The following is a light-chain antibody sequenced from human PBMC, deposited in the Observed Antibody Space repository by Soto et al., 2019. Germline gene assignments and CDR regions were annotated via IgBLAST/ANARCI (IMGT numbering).Light chain of an antibody. Sequence: QSALTQPASVSGSPGQSITISCTGTSSDVGAYNYVSWYQQHPGKAPKLMIYEVSKRPSGVSNRFSGSKSGNTASLTISGLQAEDEADYYCSSFTSSSTPRVFGGGTKLTVL. CDR3: SSFTSSSTPRV. J-gene: IGLJ3*02. CDR1: SSDVGAYNY. CDR2: EVS. V-gene: IGLV2-14*01.